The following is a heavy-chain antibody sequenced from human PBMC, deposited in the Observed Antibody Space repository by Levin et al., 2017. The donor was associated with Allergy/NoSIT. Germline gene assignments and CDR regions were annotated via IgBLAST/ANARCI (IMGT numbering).Heavy chain of an antibody. CDR3: ARPYLYHYYDSSGPEGAFDS. J-gene: IGHJ3*02. CDR1: GYSFTSYW. V-gene: IGHV5-51*01. D-gene: IGHD3-22*01. Sequence: GESLKISCKGSGYSFTSYWIGWVRQMPGKGLEWMGIIYPGDSDTRYSPSFQGQVTISADKSISTAYLQWSSLKASDTAMYYCARPYLYHYYDSSGPEGAFDSWGQGTMVTVSS. CDR2: IYPGDSDT.